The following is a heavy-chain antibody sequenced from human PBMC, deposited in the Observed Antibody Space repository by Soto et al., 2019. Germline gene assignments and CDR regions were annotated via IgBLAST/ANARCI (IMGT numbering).Heavy chain of an antibody. Sequence: PGGSLRLSCAASGFTFSSHAMIWVRQAPGKGLEWVSSISAGGGETYYTDSVKGRFTVSRDDSHNTLCLQMNGLRVEDTAVYFCAKRSGYDVDFWGQGSLVTVSS. J-gene: IGHJ4*02. CDR2: ISAGGGET. CDR3: AKRSGYDVDF. D-gene: IGHD5-12*01. CDR1: GFTFSSHA. V-gene: IGHV3-23*01.